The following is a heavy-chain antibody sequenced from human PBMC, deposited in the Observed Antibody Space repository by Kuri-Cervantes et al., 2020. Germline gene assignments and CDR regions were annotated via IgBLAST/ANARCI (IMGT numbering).Heavy chain of an antibody. V-gene: IGHV4-39*01. CDR1: GGSISSSSYY. Sequence: SETLSLTCTVSGGSISSSSYYWGWIRQPPGKGLEWIGSIYYSGSTNYNPSLKSRVTMSVDTSKSQFSLKLSSVTAADTAVYYCASQPTVTTGGFDPWGQGTLVTVSS. J-gene: IGHJ5*02. D-gene: IGHD4-17*01. CDR3: ASQPTVTTGGFDP. CDR2: IYYSGST.